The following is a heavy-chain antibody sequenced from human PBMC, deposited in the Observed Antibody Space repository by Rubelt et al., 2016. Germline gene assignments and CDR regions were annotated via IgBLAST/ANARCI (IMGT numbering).Heavy chain of an antibody. V-gene: IGHV7-4-1*02. Sequence: QVQLVQSGAEVKKPGASVKVSCKVSGHTLTQLSIHWLRQSPGKGLEWMGWINTNSGDPTYAQGFTGRFVFSLDTSVSTAYLQISSLKAEDTAMYYCARGMPSHTAPHYWGQGTLVTVSS. D-gene: IGHD2-2*01. CDR1: GHTLTQLS. J-gene: IGHJ4*02. CDR2: INTNSGDP. CDR3: ARGMPSHTAPHY.